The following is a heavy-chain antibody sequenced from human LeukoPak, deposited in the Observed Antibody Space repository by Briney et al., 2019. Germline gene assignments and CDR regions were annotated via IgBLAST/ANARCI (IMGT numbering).Heavy chain of an antibody. Sequence: SETLSLTCAVYGGSFSGYYWSWIRQPPGKGLEWIGETNHSGSTNYNPSLKSRVTISVDTSKNQFSLNLSSETAADTAVYYCARREGDTSMVRSFDYWGQGTLVTASS. D-gene: IGHD5-18*01. CDR2: TNHSGST. CDR3: ARREGDTSMVRSFDY. J-gene: IGHJ4*02. V-gene: IGHV4-34*01. CDR1: GGSFSGYY.